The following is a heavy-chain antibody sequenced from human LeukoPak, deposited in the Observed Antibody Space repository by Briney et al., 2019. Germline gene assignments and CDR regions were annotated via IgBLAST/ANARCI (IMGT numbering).Heavy chain of an antibody. Sequence: SETLSLTCTVSGGSISDYYWSWIRQPPGKGLEWIGYIYYSGSTNYNPSLKSRVTIPVDTSKNQFSLKLSSVTAADTAVYYCARENYDILTGYYYYGMDVWGQGTTVTVSS. CDR2: IYYSGST. D-gene: IGHD3-9*01. CDR3: ARENYDILTGYYYYGMDV. J-gene: IGHJ6*02. V-gene: IGHV4-59*01. CDR1: GGSISDYY.